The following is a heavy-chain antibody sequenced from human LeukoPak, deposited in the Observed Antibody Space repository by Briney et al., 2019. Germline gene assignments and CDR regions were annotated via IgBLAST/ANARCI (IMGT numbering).Heavy chain of an antibody. CDR1: GFTFRTYA. Sequence: GGSLRLSCAASGFTFRTYAMNWVRQAPGKGLEWVSTISSSSSYIYYADSVKGRFTMSRDNAKNSLYLQMNSLRAEDTAVYYCARDGGRMDVWGQGTTVTVSS. CDR3: ARDGGRMDV. V-gene: IGHV3-21*01. D-gene: IGHD6-25*01. CDR2: ISSSSSYI. J-gene: IGHJ6*02.